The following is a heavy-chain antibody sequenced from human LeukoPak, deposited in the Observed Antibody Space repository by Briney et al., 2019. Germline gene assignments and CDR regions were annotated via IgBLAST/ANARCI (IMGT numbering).Heavy chain of an antibody. Sequence: GGTLTLSCGASGFTFSNYVNNWVRHAQGTGMEWVSTISASGYSTYYADSVEGRFTISRDNSKNTLHLQMASLRVEDTAVYYCVTSGTTGMKYIEHWGQGTLVTVSS. CDR3: VTSGTTGMKYIEH. CDR1: GFTFSNYV. CDR2: ISASGYST. D-gene: IGHD1/OR15-1a*01. J-gene: IGHJ4*02. V-gene: IGHV3-23*01.